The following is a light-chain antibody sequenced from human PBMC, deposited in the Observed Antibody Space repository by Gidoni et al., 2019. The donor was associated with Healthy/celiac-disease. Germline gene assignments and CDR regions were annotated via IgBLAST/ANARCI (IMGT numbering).Light chain of an antibody. CDR1: QSISSY. V-gene: IGKV1-39*01. J-gene: IGKJ5*01. CDR3: QQSYSTRIT. CDR2: AAS. Sequence: DIQMTQSPSSLSASVGDRVTITCRASQSISSYLNWYQQKPGKAPKLLIYAASSLQSGVPSRCSGSGSGTDFTLTISSLQPEDFATYYCQQSYSTRITFXXXTRLEIK.